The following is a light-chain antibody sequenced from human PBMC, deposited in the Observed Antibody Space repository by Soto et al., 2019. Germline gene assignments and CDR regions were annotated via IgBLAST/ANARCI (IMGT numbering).Light chain of an antibody. V-gene: IGLV4-60*02. CDR1: SGHSSYI. CDR3: ETWDFNTRV. CDR2: LEGSGSY. Sequence: QAVVTQSSSASASLGSSVKLTCTLSSGHSSYIIAWHQQQPRKAPRYLMKLEGSGSYNKGSEVPDRFSGSSSGADRYLTISNLQFEDEADYYCETWDFNTRVFGGGTKVTVL. J-gene: IGLJ3*02.